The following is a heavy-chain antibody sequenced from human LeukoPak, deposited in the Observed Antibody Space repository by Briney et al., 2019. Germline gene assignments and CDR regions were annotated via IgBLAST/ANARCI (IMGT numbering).Heavy chain of an antibody. Sequence: GGSLRLSCAASGFTFSDYYMSWIRQAPGKGLEWVSYISSSGSTIYYADSVKGRFTISRDNVKNSLYLQMNSLRAEDTAVYYCARDAPPVRGVIGNWFDPWGQGTLVTVSS. CDR1: GFTFSDYY. V-gene: IGHV3-11*01. J-gene: IGHJ5*02. D-gene: IGHD3-10*01. CDR3: ARDAPPVRGVIGNWFDP. CDR2: ISSSGSTI.